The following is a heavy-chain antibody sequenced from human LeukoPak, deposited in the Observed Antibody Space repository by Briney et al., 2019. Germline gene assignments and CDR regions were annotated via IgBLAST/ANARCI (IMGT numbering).Heavy chain of an antibody. J-gene: IGHJ4*02. V-gene: IGHV3-74*03. CDR1: GFTFSNYD. CDR3: ARGGSGNFYY. CDR2: IGSDGGST. Sequence: PGGSLRLSCAASGFTFSNYDMHWVRQAPGKGLVWVSRIGSDGGSTTYADSVKGRFTISRDNAKNTLYLQMTSLRAEDTAVYYCARGGSGNFYYWGQGTLVTVSS. D-gene: IGHD1-26*01.